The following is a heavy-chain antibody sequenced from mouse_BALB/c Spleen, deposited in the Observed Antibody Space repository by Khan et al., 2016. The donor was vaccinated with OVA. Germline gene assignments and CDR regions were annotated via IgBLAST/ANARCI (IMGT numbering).Heavy chain of an antibody. V-gene: IGHV5-9-1*01. CDR2: ISSGGSYT. CDR1: GFTFSTYA. D-gene: IGHD2-2*01. J-gene: IGHJ4*01. CDR3: ARIYYCYGVSLMDY. Sequence: EVELVESGGGLMKPGGSLKLSCAASGFTFSTYAMSWVRQTPEKRLDWVATISSGGSYTYYPDILKGRFTISRDNAKNTLDLQRSSLRSDDTAMDYCARIYYCYGVSLMDYWGQGTSVTVSS.